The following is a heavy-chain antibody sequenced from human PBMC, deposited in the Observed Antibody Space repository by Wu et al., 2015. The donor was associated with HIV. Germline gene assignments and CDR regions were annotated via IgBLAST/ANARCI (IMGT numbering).Heavy chain of an antibody. Sequence: QVQLVQSGAEVKKPGASVKVSCKVSGYTLTELSMHWVRQAPGKGLEWMGGFDPEDGETIYAQKFQGRVTMTEDTSADTAYMELSSLRSEDTATYYCTRRGGLPGADYDLSVEGFDVWGQGTMVIVSS. CDR1: GYTLTELS. CDR2: FDPEDGET. J-gene: IGHJ3*01. D-gene: IGHD3-3*01. V-gene: IGHV1-24*01. CDR3: TRRGGLPGADYDLSVEGFDV.